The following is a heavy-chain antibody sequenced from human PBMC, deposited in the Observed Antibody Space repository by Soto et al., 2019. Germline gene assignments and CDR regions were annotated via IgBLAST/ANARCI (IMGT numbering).Heavy chain of an antibody. J-gene: IGHJ4*02. CDR3: AGAGGGFGYYDSSGYVY. Sequence: QVQLVQSGAEVKKPGSSVKVSCKASGGTFSSYAISWVRQAPGQGLEWMGGIIPIFGTANYAQKFQGRVNITADETTSTAYMEVGSLGSEETAVYYCAGAGGGFGYYDSSGYVYWGQGTLVTVSS. CDR2: IIPIFGTA. V-gene: IGHV1-69*01. D-gene: IGHD3-22*01. CDR1: GGTFSSYA.